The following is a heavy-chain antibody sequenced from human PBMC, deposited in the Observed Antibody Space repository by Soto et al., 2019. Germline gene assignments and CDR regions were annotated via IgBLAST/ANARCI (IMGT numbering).Heavy chain of an antibody. Sequence: EVQLVESGGGLVKPGGSLRLSCEASGFSFSRHSMNWVRQAPGKGLEWVSSIGNDPSYLYYAGSVKGRFTISRDNAKNALSLHMNSLRVEDTAVYYCARDQTLLRYGYRDYWGQGTPVTVSS. J-gene: IGHJ4*02. V-gene: IGHV3-21*06. D-gene: IGHD3-9*01. CDR3: ARDQTLLRYGYRDY. CDR1: GFSFSRHS. CDR2: IGNDPSYL.